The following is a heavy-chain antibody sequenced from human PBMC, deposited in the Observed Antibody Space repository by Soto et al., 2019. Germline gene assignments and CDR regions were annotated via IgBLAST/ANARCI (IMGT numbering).Heavy chain of an antibody. J-gene: IGHJ6*02. CDR1: GFMFSNHG. CDR3: ASEYCSGGRCYYYGMDV. V-gene: IGHV3-33*01. D-gene: IGHD2-15*01. Sequence: GGSLRLSCAASGFMFSNHGMHWVRQAPGEGLEWVAVIWYDGSNKYYADSVKGRFTISRDNSKNTLYLQMNSLRAEDTAVYYCASEYCSGGRCYYYGMDVWGQGTTVTVSS. CDR2: IWYDGSNK.